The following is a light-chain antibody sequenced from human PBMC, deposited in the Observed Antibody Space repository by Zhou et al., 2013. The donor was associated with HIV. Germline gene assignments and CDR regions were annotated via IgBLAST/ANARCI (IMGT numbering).Light chain of an antibody. CDR1: QSISDY. V-gene: IGKV1-39*01. CDR2: AAS. J-gene: IGKJ1*01. CDR3: QQSYISRT. Sequence: DIQMTQSPSSLSASVGDRVSLTCRASQSISDYLNWYQQKPGEAPNLLIYAASALQDGVPSRFSGSGSGTDFTLTISSLQPEDFATYYCQQSYISRTFGQGTKVEFK.